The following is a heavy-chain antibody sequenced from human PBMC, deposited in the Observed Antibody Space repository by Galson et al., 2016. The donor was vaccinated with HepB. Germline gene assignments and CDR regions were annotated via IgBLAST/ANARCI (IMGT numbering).Heavy chain of an antibody. CDR1: GFTFSSNA. J-gene: IGHJ4*02. CDR3: AKYSYSSAWYPDY. D-gene: IGHD6-19*01. V-gene: IGHV3-33*03. Sequence: LRLSCAASGFTFSSNAMLWVRQAPGKGLEWWAVIWYDGSNEYYADSVKGRFTISRDNSKNTVYLQMNSLSAEDTAVYYCAKYSYSSAWYPDYWGQGTLVTVSS. CDR2: IWYDGSNE.